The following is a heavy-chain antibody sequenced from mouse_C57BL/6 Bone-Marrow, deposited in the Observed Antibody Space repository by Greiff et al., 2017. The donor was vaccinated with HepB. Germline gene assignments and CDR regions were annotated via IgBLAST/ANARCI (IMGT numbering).Heavy chain of an antibody. Sequence: EVKLQESGPVLVKPGASVKMSCKASGYTFTDYYMNWVKQSHGKSLEWIGVINPYNGGTSYNQKFKGKATLTVDKSSSTAYMELNSLTSEDSAVYYCARGEYPWFAYWGQGTLVTVSA. D-gene: IGHD5-1*01. V-gene: IGHV1-19*01. J-gene: IGHJ3*01. CDR3: ARGEYPWFAY. CDR1: GYTFTDYY. CDR2: INPYNGGT.